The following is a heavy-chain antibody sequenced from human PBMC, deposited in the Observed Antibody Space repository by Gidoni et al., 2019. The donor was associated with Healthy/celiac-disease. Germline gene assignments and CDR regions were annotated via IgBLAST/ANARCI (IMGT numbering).Heavy chain of an antibody. Sequence: QVQLVESGGGVVQPGRSLRLSCAASGFTFSSYGMHWVRQAPGKGLEWVAVISYDGSNKYSADSVKGRFTISRDNSKNTLYLQMNSLRAEDTAVYYCAKGRAGLVWGKGTTVTVSS. CDR3: AKGRAGLV. CDR2: ISYDGSNK. V-gene: IGHV3-30*18. D-gene: IGHD6-19*01. CDR1: GFTFSSYG. J-gene: IGHJ6*04.